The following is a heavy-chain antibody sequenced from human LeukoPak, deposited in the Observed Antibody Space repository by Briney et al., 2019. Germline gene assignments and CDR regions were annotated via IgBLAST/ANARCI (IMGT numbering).Heavy chain of an antibody. V-gene: IGHV3-23*01. CDR2: ISGSGGST. CDR1: GFTVSSNY. Sequence: GGSPRLSCAASGFTVSSNYMSWVRQAPGKGLEWVSAISGSGGSTYYADSVKGRFTISRDNSKNTLYLQMNSLRAEDTAVYYCAKNPQRRITIFGVDNYGMDVWGQGTTVTVSS. J-gene: IGHJ6*02. CDR3: AKNPQRRITIFGVDNYGMDV. D-gene: IGHD3-3*01.